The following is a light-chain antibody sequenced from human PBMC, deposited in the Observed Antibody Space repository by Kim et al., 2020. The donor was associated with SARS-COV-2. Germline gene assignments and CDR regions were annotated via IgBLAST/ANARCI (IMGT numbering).Light chain of an antibody. V-gene: IGKV1-5*01. CDR3: QQYNTSLRT. CDR1: QIIHRW. CDR2: DAS. Sequence: DIQMTQSPSTLSASVGDRVTITCRASQIIHRWLAWYQQKPGTAPKLLIFDASDLESGVPSRFSGNGSGTEFALTIGSLQPDDFATYYCQQYNTSLRTFGPGTKVDIK. J-gene: IGKJ1*01.